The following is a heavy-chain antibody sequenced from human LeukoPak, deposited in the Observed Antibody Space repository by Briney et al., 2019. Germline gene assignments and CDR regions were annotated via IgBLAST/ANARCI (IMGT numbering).Heavy chain of an antibody. V-gene: IGHV3-11*04. Sequence: PGGSLRLSCAASGFSFSDYYMTWIRQAPREGLECISFISNSGASIYYADSVKGRFTISRDNTKKSLYLQMNSLRAEDTAVYYCARDRSNSYFDYWGQGALVTVSS. CDR2: ISNSGASI. CDR1: GFSFSDYY. D-gene: IGHD4-23*01. J-gene: IGHJ4*02. CDR3: ARDRSNSYFDY.